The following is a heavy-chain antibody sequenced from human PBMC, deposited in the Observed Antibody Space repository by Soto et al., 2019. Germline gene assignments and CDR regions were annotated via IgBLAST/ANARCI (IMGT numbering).Heavy chain of an antibody. CDR2: INAGNGNT. Sequence: QVQLVQSGAEEMKPGASVKVSCKASGYTLTRYSIHWVRLAPGQRLEWMGWINAGNGNTKFSQKFQGRVTITRDTSASTAYMELRGLRSEDTAVYYCAILGTYYFDNSDNYFDFWGQGTLVTVSS. J-gene: IGHJ4*02. CDR3: AILGTYYFDNSDNYFDF. D-gene: IGHD3-22*01. V-gene: IGHV1-3*05. CDR1: GYTLTRYS.